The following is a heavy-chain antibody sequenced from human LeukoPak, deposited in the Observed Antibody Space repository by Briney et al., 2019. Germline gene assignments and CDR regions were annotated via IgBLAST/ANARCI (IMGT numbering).Heavy chain of an antibody. J-gene: IGHJ6*03. V-gene: IGHV3-20*04. Sequence: PGGSLRLSCAASGFTFDDYGMSWVRQGPGKGLEWVAGIDWNGGSTAYADSVKGRFTISRDNAKNPLYLQMNSLRAEDTAVFYCARGGGSRAYFYYSMDVWGKGTTVSVSS. CDR1: GFTFDDYG. D-gene: IGHD2-15*01. CDR2: IDWNGGST. CDR3: ARGGGSRAYFYYSMDV.